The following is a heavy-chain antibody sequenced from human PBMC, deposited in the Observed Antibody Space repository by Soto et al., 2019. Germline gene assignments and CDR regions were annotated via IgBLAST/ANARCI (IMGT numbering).Heavy chain of an antibody. Sequence: ESLKISCKGSGYNFTNYWIGWVRQMPGKGLEWMGIIYPGDSDTRYSPSFQGQVTISADKSISTAYLQWSSLKASDTAMYYCARLPYYYGSGRYAPDDYYYYYGMDVWGQGNTVTVSS. J-gene: IGHJ6*02. V-gene: IGHV5-51*01. CDR1: GYNFTNYW. CDR2: IYPGDSDT. D-gene: IGHD3-10*01. CDR3: ARLPYYYGSGRYAPDDYYYYYGMDV.